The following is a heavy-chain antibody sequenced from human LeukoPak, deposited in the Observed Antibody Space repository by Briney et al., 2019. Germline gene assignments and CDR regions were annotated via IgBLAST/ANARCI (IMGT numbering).Heavy chain of an antibody. CDR1: GGTFSSYT. CDR2: IIPILGIA. Sequence: RASVKVSCKASGGTFSSYTISWVRQAPGQGLEWMGRIIPILGIANYAQKFRGRVTITADKSTSTAYMELSSLRSEDTAVYYCARDPPEFVVVPAAIELSVDYWGQGTLVTVSS. V-gene: IGHV1-69*04. J-gene: IGHJ4*02. D-gene: IGHD2-2*02. CDR3: ARDPPEFVVVPAAIELSVDY.